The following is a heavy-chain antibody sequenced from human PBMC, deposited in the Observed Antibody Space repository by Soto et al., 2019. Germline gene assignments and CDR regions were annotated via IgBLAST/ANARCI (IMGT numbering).Heavy chain of an antibody. V-gene: IGHV3-23*01. CDR3: ARAHDYDFWSGFLFYGMDV. CDR1: RFTFSNYA. D-gene: IGHD3-3*01. J-gene: IGHJ6*02. CDR2: ISSTGGST. Sequence: GGSLRLSCAASRFTFSNYAMSWVRQAPGKGLEWVSGISSTGGSTYYADSVKGRFTISRDNSKNTLDLQMSSLRAEDTAIYYCARAHDYDFWSGFLFYGMDVWGQGATVTVSS.